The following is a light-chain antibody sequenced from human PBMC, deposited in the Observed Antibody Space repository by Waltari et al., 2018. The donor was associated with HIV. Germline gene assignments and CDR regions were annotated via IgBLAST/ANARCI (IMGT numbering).Light chain of an antibody. CDR3: QSYDSGLSAYV. CDR2: GNT. V-gene: IGLV1-40*01. CDR1: SPNIGAGYD. Sequence: QSVLTQPPSVSGAPGQRVPIHCTGSSPNIGAGYDAHSFQQLPGTAPKLLIYGNTNRPSGVPDRFSGSKSGTSASLAITGLQAEDEADYYCQSYDSGLSAYVFGTGTKVTVL. J-gene: IGLJ1*01.